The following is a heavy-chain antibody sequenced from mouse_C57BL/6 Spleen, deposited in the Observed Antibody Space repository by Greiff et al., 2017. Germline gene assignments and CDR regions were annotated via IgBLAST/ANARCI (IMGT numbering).Heavy chain of an antibody. CDR1: GYTFTSYW. D-gene: IGHD1-1*01. CDR2: IHPSDSDT. J-gene: IGHJ1*03. CDR3: AIPPITTVVATPHWYFDV. Sequence: QVQLQQPGAELVKPGASVKVSCKASGYTFTSYWMHWVKQRPGQGLEWIGRIHPSDSDTNYHHKFKGKATLTVDKSSSTAYMQLSSLTSEDSAVYYCAIPPITTVVATPHWYFDVWGTGTTVTVSS. V-gene: IGHV1-74*01.